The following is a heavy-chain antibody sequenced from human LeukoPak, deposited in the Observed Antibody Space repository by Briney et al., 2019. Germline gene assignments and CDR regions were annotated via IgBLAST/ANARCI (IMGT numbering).Heavy chain of an antibody. CDR1: GYTFTGYY. D-gene: IGHD2-15*01. CDR3: AREEGCSGGSCYLSWFDP. J-gene: IGHJ5*02. CDR2: MNPNSGNT. Sequence: ASVKVSCKASGYTFTGYYMHWVRQATGQGLEWMGWMNPNSGNTGYAQKFQGRVTMTRNTSISTAYMELSSLRSEDTAVYYCAREEGCSGGSCYLSWFDPWGQGTLVTGSS. V-gene: IGHV1-8*02.